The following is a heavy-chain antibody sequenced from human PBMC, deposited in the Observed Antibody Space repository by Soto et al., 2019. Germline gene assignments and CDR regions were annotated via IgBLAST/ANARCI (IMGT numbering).Heavy chain of an antibody. CDR2: ISSDGRSR. CDR3: ARVSIGHYGVFDY. D-gene: IGHD4-17*01. Sequence: EVQLVESGGDLVQPGGSLRLSCAASGFTFSSYWMHWGRQAPGEGLVWVSRISSDGRSRDHADSVKGRFTISRDNTQNTLYLQMISLRAADTAVYFCARVSIGHYGVFDYWGQGTLVTVSS. V-gene: IGHV3-74*01. CDR1: GFTFSSYW. J-gene: IGHJ4*02.